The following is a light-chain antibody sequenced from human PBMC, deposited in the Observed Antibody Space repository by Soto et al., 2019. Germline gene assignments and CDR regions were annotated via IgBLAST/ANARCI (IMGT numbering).Light chain of an antibody. CDR1: SSDVGGYNY. V-gene: IGLV2-8*01. CDR2: EVN. CDR3: TSYEGGNNV. Sequence: QSALTQPPSASGSPGQSVTISCTGTSSDVGGYNYVSWYQQYPGKVPKLMVYEVNKRPSGVPDRFSGSKSGNTASLTVSWLEAEDEADYSCTSYEGGNNVFGTGTKLTVL. J-gene: IGLJ1*01.